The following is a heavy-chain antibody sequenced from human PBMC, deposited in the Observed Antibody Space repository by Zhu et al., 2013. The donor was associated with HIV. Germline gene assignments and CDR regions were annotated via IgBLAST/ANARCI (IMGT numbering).Heavy chain of an antibody. Sequence: QVQLQESGPGLVKPSETLSLTCTVSGGSISSYYWSWIRQPPGKGLEWIGYIYYSGSTNYNPSLKSRVTISVDTSKNQFSLKLSSVTAADTAVYYCARAQGAPYYYDSSGYQYYYGMDVWGQGTTVTVSS. CDR1: GGSISSYY. J-gene: IGHJ6*02. CDR2: IYYSGST. D-gene: IGHD3-22*01. V-gene: IGHV4-59*01. CDR3: ARAQGAPYYYDSSGYQYYYGMDV.